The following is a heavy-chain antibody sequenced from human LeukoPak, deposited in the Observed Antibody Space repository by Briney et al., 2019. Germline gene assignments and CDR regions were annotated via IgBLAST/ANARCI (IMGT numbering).Heavy chain of an antibody. CDR2: ISYDGSNK. D-gene: IGHD3-3*01. CDR1: GFTFSSYG. Sequence: GGSLRLSCAASGFTFSSYGMHWVRQAPGKGLEWVAVISYDGSNKYYADSVKGRFTISRDNSKNTLYLQMNSLRAEDTAVYYCAKELARATYHDFWSGYYHPPDYWGQGTLVTVSS. J-gene: IGHJ4*02. CDR3: AKELARATYHDFWSGYYHPPDY. V-gene: IGHV3-30*18.